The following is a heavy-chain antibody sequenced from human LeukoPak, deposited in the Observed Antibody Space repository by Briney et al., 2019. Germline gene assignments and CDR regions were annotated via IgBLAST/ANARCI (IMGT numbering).Heavy chain of an antibody. D-gene: IGHD2-15*01. Sequence: GFLRLSCAASGFTFSGSGMSWVRQAPGKGLEWISSSGDSDGSTYYADSLKGRFTISRDNSKNTLYLQMNSLRAEDTAVYYCAKGGCRGTCNPLAYWGQGALVTVSP. CDR2: SGDSDGST. CDR3: AKGGCRGTCNPLAY. CDR1: GFTFSGSG. J-gene: IGHJ4*02. V-gene: IGHV3-23*01.